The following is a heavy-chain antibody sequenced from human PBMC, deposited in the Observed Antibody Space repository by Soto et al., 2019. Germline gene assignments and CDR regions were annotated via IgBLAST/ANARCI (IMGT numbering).Heavy chain of an antibody. CDR2: ISTYNGDT. J-gene: IGHJ6*02. CDR3: ARQGSWPYYYYGLDV. D-gene: IGHD1-26*01. Sequence: QVQLVQSGPEVKKPGASVKVSCEASGYTFTTSGISWVRQAPGQGLEWMGWISTYNGDTNSAQKFQGRVTMTADTSPGTVYMELMSLKSDDTAVYYCARQGSWPYYYYGLDVWGQGTTVTVAS. V-gene: IGHV1-18*01. CDR1: GYTFTTSG.